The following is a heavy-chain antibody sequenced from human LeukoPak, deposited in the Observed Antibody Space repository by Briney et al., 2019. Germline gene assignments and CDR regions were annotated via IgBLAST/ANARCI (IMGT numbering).Heavy chain of an antibody. J-gene: IGHJ3*02. CDR1: GFTFSTYN. Sequence: GGSLRLSCAASGFTFSTYNMNWVRQAPGKGLEWVSYISSSSTSIYYADSVKGRFTISRDNTESSLYPQMNSLRVEDTAVYYCARFVGIAAAGHFDAFDIWGQGTMVTVSS. CDR3: ARFVGIAAAGHFDAFDI. V-gene: IGHV3-48*04. D-gene: IGHD6-13*01. CDR2: ISSSSTSI.